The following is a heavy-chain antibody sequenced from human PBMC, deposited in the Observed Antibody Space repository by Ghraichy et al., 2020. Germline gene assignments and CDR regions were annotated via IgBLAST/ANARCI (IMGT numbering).Heavy chain of an antibody. CDR2: VHYTGNT. CDR1: GGSIRGHY. Sequence: SETLSLTCTVSGGSIRGHYWSWVRQPPGKGLEWIGYVHYTGNTDYSPSMKSRATISLDTPRNQFSLTLTSVTAADTAVYYCARRGRGYSLVYYGLDVWGQGTTVTVS. CDR3: ARRGRGYSLVYYGLDV. J-gene: IGHJ6*02. V-gene: IGHV4-59*08. D-gene: IGHD5-12*01.